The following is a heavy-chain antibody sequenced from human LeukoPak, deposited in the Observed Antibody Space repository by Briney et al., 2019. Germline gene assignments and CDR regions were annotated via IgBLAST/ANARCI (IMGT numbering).Heavy chain of an antibody. V-gene: IGHV3-7*01. CDR2: IKQDGSEK. D-gene: IGHD6-13*01. CDR1: GSTFSSYW. CDR3: ARDIDPRYSSSWYDY. Sequence: GGSLRLSCAASGSTFSSYWMSWVRQAPGKGLEWVANIKQDGSEKYYVDSVKGRFTISRDNAKNSLYLQMNSLRAEDTAVYYCARDIDPRYSSSWYDYWGQGTLVTVSS. J-gene: IGHJ4*02.